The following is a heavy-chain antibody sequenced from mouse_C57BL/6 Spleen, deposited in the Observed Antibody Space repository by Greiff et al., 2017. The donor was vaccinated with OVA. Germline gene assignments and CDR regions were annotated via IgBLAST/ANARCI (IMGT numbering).Heavy chain of an antibody. Sequence: QVQLQQPGAELVMPGASVKLSCKASGYTFTSYWMHWVKQRPGQGLEWIGEIDPSDSYTNYNQKFKGKSTLTVDKSSSTAYMQLSSLTSEDSAVYYCARKGGGYSNYEVDYWGQGTTLTVSS. CDR3: ARKGGGYSNYEVDY. CDR2: IDPSDSYT. J-gene: IGHJ2*01. CDR1: GYTFTSYW. D-gene: IGHD2-5*01. V-gene: IGHV1-69*01.